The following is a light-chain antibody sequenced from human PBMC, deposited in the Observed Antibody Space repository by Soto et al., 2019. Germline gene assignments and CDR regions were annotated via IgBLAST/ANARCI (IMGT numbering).Light chain of an antibody. Sequence: QSVLTQPPSVSGAPRQRVTISCTGSSSNIGAGYDVHWYQQLPGTAPKLLIYGNSNRPSGVPDRFSGSKSGASASLAITGLQAEDEADYYCQSYDISLTTWVFGGGTNSPS. CDR2: GNS. V-gene: IGLV1-40*01. CDR1: SSNIGAGYD. J-gene: IGLJ3*02. CDR3: QSYDISLTTWV.